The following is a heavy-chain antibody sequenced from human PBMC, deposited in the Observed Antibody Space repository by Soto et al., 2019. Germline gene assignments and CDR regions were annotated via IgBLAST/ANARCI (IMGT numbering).Heavy chain of an antibody. Sequence: QITLKESGPTLVKPTETLTLTCTFSGFSLSTSGEGVGWIRQPPGKALEWLAIIYWNDDERYSPSLSSRLTITKASSEHQVVLTLTNMDPVDTATYYCAHSPYDFYSASAYFDPWGQGTLVTVSS. D-gene: IGHD3-3*01. CDR1: GFSLSTSGEG. CDR3: AHSPYDFYSASAYFDP. V-gene: IGHV2-5*01. J-gene: IGHJ5*02. CDR2: IYWNDDE.